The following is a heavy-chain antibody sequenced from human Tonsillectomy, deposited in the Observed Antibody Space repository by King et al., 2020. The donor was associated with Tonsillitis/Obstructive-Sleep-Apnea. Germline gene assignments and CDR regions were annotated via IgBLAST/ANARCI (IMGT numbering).Heavy chain of an antibody. J-gene: IGHJ4*02. CDR3: AKDGDDYGGIRFDY. CDR2: ISGDGIST. V-gene: IGHV3-43*02. Sequence: DVQPVESGGGVVQPGGSLRLSCAASGFSFDDYAMHWVRQAPRKGLEWVSLISGDGISTYYADSVKGRFTISRDNSKNSLYLQMNSLRTEDTALYYCAKDGDDYGGIRFDYWGQGTQATVSS. CDR1: GFSFDDYA. D-gene: IGHD4-23*01.